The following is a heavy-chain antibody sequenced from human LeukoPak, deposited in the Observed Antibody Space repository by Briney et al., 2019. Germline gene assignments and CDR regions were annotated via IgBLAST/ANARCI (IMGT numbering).Heavy chain of an antibody. CDR3: ARRYSSSLQDLYYFDY. J-gene: IGHJ4*02. CDR2: IYYSGST. D-gene: IGHD6-6*01. Sequence: SETLSLTCTVSGGSISSYYWSWIRQPPGKGLEWIGSIYYSGSTYYNPSLKSRVTISVDTSKNQFSLKLSSVTAADTAVYYCARRYSSSLQDLYYFDYWGQGTLVTVSS. V-gene: IGHV4-39*01. CDR1: GGSISSYY.